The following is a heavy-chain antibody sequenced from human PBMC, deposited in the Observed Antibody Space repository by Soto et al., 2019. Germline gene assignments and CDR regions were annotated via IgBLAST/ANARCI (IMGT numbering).Heavy chain of an antibody. CDR2: IIPIYGTS. D-gene: IGHD1-7*01. Sequence: QVQLVQSGAELKKPGSSVKVSCKASGGTFGNFAISWVRQAPGQGPEWVAGIIPIYGTSNYADDFRGRITLTADESTAQAYLELSSLGSEDTAIYYCAKGTRDGYNYWYFDLWGRGTQVTVSS. J-gene: IGHJ2*01. CDR3: AKGTRDGYNYWYFDL. CDR1: GGTFGNFA. V-gene: IGHV1-69*01.